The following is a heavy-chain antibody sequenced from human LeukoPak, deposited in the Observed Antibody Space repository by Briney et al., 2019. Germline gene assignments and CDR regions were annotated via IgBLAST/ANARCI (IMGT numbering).Heavy chain of an antibody. V-gene: IGHV3-30*04. J-gene: IGHJ4*02. CDR1: GFTFSSYA. D-gene: IGHD6-13*01. Sequence: GGSPRLSCAASGFTFSSYAMHWVRQAPGKGLEWVAVMSYDGSNKYYADSVKGRFTISRDNSKNTLYLQMNSLRAEDTAVYYCASSIAAAGRLFDYWGQGTLVTVSS. CDR3: ASSIAAAGRLFDY. CDR2: MSYDGSNK.